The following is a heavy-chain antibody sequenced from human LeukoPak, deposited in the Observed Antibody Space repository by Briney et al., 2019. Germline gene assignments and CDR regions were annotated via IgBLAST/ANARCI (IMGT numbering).Heavy chain of an antibody. CDR3: ARDGEVGATRGYYFDY. CDR1: GFTFSSYS. D-gene: IGHD1-26*01. J-gene: IGHJ4*02. Sequence: GGSLRLSCAASGFTFSSYSMNWVRQAPGKGLEWVSSISSSSSYIYYADSVKGRFTISRDNAKNSLYLQMNSLRAEDTAVYYCARDGEVGATRGYYFDYWGQGTLVTVYS. V-gene: IGHV3-21*01. CDR2: ISSSSSYI.